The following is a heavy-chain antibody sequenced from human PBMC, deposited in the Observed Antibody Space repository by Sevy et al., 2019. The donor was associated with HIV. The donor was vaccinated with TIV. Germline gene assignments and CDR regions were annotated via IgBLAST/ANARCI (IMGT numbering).Heavy chain of an antibody. CDR2: ISAYNGNT. D-gene: IGHD6-13*01. J-gene: IGHJ6*02. CDR3: ARAFPGIAAAGTGNGMDV. V-gene: IGHV1-18*01. CDR1: GYTFTSYG. Sequence: GSVKVSCKASGYTFTSYGISWVRQAPGQGLEWMGWISAYNGNTNYAQKLQGRVTMTTDTSTSTAYMELRSLRSDDTAVYYCARAFPGIAAAGTGNGMDVWGQGTTVTVSS.